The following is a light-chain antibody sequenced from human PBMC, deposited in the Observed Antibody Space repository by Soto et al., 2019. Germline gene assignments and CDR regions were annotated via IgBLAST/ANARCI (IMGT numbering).Light chain of an antibody. CDR3: ERLDSNPWL. Sequence: QSVLTQSSSASASLGSSVKLTCTLSSGHSTYIIAGHQQQPGKAPRYLMRVEGSGNFAKGTGDPHHFSGSSSGADGYHTITSRQFEDEAHYYCERLDSNPWLSGGGSQVTV. J-gene: IGLJ3*02. CDR1: SGHSTYI. CDR2: VEGSGNF. V-gene: IGLV4-60*02.